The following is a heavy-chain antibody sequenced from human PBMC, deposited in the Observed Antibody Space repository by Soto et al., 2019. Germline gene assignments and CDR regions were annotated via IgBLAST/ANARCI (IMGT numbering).Heavy chain of an antibody. J-gene: IGHJ6*02. V-gene: IGHV3-7*05. Sequence: GGSLRLSCAASGFTFSSYWMSWVRQAPGKGLEWVANIKQDGSEKYYVDSVKGRFTISRDNAKNSLYLQMNSLRAEDTAVYYCARDRVGATLYGMDVWGQGTTVTVS. CDR2: IKQDGSEK. CDR3: ARDRVGATLYGMDV. CDR1: GFTFSSYW. D-gene: IGHD1-26*01.